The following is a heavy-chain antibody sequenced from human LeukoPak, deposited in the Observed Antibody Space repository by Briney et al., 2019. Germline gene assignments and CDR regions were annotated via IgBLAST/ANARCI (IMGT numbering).Heavy chain of an antibody. CDR3: AKDSKYNWNFLDY. D-gene: IGHD1-7*01. J-gene: IGHJ4*02. CDR2: INPDGSEK. V-gene: IGHV3-7*01. Sequence: GGSLRLSCAVSGFTISSDWMIWVRQAPGKGLERVANINPDGSEKNYVDSVRGRFTISRDNSKSTLYLQMDSLRAEDTAVYYCAKDSKYNWNFLDYWGQGTLVTVSS. CDR1: GFTISSDW.